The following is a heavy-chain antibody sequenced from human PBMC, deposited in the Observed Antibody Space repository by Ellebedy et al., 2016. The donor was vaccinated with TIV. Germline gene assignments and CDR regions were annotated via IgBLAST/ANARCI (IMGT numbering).Heavy chain of an antibody. D-gene: IGHD4-17*01. J-gene: IGHJ2*01. CDR3: ARDMGTVTTNWYFDL. Sequence: SETLSLTCTVSGDSISSYYWSWIRQPPGKGLEWIGYIFYSGSTNYNPSLKSRVTISVDTSKNQLSLKLSSVTAADTAVYYCARDMGTVTTNWYFDLWGRGTLVTVSS. CDR2: IFYSGST. CDR1: GDSISSYY. V-gene: IGHV4-59*01.